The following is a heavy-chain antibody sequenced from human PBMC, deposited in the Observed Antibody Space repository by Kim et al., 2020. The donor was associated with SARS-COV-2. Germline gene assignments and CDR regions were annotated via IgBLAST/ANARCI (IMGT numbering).Heavy chain of an antibody. D-gene: IGHD5-12*01. CDR3: ARDRDDGYVPNSFDY. V-gene: IGHV4-39*07. Sequence: NPSPQSRVTVSIDTSKNLFSLKLRSVTAAATAVYYCARDRDDGYVPNSFDYWGQGTLVTVSA. J-gene: IGHJ4*02.